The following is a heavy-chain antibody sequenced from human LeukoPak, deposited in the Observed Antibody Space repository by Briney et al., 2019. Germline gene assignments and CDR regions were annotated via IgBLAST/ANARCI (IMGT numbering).Heavy chain of an antibody. Sequence: GGSLRLSCAASGFTFSSYAMHWVRQAPGKGLEWVAVISYDGSNKYYADSVKGRFTISRDNSKNTLYLQMNSLRAEDTAVYYCARDDRAQTMSDAFDIWGQGTMVTVSS. CDR1: GFTFSSYA. J-gene: IGHJ3*02. D-gene: IGHD3-10*02. CDR3: ARDDRAQTMSDAFDI. V-gene: IGHV3-30-3*01. CDR2: ISYDGSNK.